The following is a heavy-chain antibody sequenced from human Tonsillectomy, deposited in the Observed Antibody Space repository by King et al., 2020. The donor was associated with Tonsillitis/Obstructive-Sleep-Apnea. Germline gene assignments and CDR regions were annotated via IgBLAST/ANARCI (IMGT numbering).Heavy chain of an antibody. CDR2: INHSGST. V-gene: IGHV4-34*01. CDR1: GGSFSGYY. CDR3: ARMSRTVTAPTWFDP. J-gene: IGHJ5*02. Sequence: VQLQQWGAGLLKPSETLSLTCAVYGGSFSGYYWSWIRQPPGKGLEWIGEINHSGSTNYNPSLKSRVTISVDTSKNQFSLKLSSVTAADTAVYYCARMSRTVTAPTWFDPWGQGTLVTVSS. D-gene: IGHD4-17*01.